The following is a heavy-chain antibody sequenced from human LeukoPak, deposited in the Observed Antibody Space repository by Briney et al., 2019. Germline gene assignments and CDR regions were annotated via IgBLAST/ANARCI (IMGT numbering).Heavy chain of an antibody. Sequence: SETLSLTCTVSGGSIGSYYWNWIRQPPGKGLEWIGYIHYSGSTNHNASLKSRVTISVDTSKNQFSLKLSSVTAADTAVYYCARDLLVITGAFDIWGQGTMVTVSS. CDR2: IHYSGST. J-gene: IGHJ3*02. V-gene: IGHV4-59*01. CDR3: ARDLLVITGAFDI. D-gene: IGHD3-22*01. CDR1: GGSIGSYY.